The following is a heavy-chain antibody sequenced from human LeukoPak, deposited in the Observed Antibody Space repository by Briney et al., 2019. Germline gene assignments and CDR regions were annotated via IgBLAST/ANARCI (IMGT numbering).Heavy chain of an antibody. D-gene: IGHD2-2*01. CDR3: ARGFGGSSTSYAYPFGY. Sequence: SETLSLTCTVPGVSIRGASDYWGWIRQPPGKGLEWIGSINYSGRTYHNPSLKSRITISVDTSKNQFSLKLSSVTAADTAVYYCARGFGGSSTSYAYPFGYWGQGTLVTVSS. V-gene: IGHV4-39*07. CDR2: INYSGRT. J-gene: IGHJ4*02. CDR1: GVSIRGASDY.